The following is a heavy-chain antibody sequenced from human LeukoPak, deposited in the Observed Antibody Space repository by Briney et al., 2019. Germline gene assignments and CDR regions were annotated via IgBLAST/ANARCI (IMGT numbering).Heavy chain of an antibody. V-gene: IGHV3-7*01. CDR1: GFTVSSNY. CDR3: ARDTSPRIAAIYYDAFDI. Sequence: GGSLRLSRAPSGFTVSSNYMSWVRQAPGEGLEWVANIRKDGSDIHYVDSVKGRFTISRDNAKNSLYLEMSSLRGEDTALYYCARDTSPRIAAIYYDAFDIWGQGTMVTVSS. D-gene: IGHD6-13*01. CDR2: IRKDGSDI. J-gene: IGHJ3*02.